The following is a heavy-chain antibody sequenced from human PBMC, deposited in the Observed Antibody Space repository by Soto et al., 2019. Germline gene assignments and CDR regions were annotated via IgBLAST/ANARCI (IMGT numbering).Heavy chain of an antibody. V-gene: IGHV3-30*18. CDR3: AKAPSGLAI. Sequence: LRLSCAASGFTFSSYGMHWVRQAPGKGLEWVAVISYDGSNKYYADSVKGRFTISRDNSKNTLYLQMNSLRAEDTAVYYCAKAPSGLAIWGQGTMVTVSS. J-gene: IGHJ3*02. CDR2: ISYDGSNK. D-gene: IGHD3-10*01. CDR1: GFTFSSYG.